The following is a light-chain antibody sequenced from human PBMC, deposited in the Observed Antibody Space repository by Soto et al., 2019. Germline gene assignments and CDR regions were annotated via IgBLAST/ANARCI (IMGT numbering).Light chain of an antibody. Sequence: EIVLTQSPGTLSLSPGERATVSCRASQSINNIYFAWYQQKPGQAPRLLIYGASSRATGIPDRFSGSGSGTDFTLTISRLEPEDFAVYYCQQYGSSPLTFGGGTKVDIK. V-gene: IGKV3-20*01. CDR1: QSINNIY. J-gene: IGKJ4*01. CDR3: QQYGSSPLT. CDR2: GAS.